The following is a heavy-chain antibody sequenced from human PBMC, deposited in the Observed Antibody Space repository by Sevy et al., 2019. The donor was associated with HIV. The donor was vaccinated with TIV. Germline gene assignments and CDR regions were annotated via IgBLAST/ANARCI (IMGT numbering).Heavy chain of an antibody. CDR2: INHSGNT. Sequence: SETLSLTCAVFGGSFSGYYWSFIRQPPGKGLEWIGEINHSGNTNYNPSLKSRITISVDTSKNQLSLTLRYVTAADTAVYYCARGPAARDFWSGYSHRWFVPWGQGTLVTVSS. D-gene: IGHD3-3*01. J-gene: IGHJ5*02. CDR1: GGSFSGYY. CDR3: ARGPAARDFWSGYSHRWFVP. V-gene: IGHV4-34*01.